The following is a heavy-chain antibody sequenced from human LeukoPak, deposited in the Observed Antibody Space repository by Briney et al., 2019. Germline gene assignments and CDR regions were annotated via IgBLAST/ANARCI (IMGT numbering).Heavy chain of an antibody. CDR2: IRSSGSTI. J-gene: IGHJ4*02. V-gene: IGHV3-11*01. CDR3: ARGNSGWSYTDY. Sequence: GSLRLSCAASGFTFSDYYMSWIRQAPGKGLEWVSYIRSSGSTISYADSVKGRFTISRDNAKNSLYLQMNSLRAEDTAVYYCARGNSGWSYTDYWGQGTLVTVSS. CDR1: GFTFSDYY. D-gene: IGHD6-19*01.